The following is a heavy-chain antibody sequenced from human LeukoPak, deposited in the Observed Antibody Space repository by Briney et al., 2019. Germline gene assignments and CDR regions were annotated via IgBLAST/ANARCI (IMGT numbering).Heavy chain of an antibody. Sequence: PGGSLRLSCAAPGFTFSSFTMNWVRQAPGKGLEWVSSISLSSSYIHYADSVKGRFTISRDNAKNSLYLQMNSLRAEDTAVYYCARGFSAVTTGRRLDYWGQGTLVTVSS. CDR2: ISLSSSYI. V-gene: IGHV3-21*01. D-gene: IGHD4-17*01. J-gene: IGHJ4*02. CDR1: GFTFSSFT. CDR3: ARGFSAVTTGRRLDY.